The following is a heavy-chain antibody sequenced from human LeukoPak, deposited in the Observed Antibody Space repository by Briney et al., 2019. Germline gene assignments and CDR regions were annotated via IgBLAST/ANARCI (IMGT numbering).Heavy chain of an antibody. J-gene: IGHJ4*02. CDR3: AKASSSSAPLDY. D-gene: IGHD6-6*01. V-gene: IGHV3-30*02. CDR1: GFTFDDYA. CDR2: IRYDGSNK. Sequence: GGSLRLSCAASGFTFDDYAMHWVRQAPGKGLEWVALIRYDGSNKYYADSVKGRFTISRDNSKNTLYLQMNSLRAEDTAVYYCAKASSSSAPLDYWGQGTLVTVSS.